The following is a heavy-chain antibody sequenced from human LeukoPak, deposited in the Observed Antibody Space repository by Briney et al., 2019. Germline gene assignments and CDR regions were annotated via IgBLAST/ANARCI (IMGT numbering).Heavy chain of an antibody. CDR3: ARYWDSGTYCDY. CDR2: IYPGDSDT. D-gene: IGHD1-26*01. J-gene: IGHJ4*02. V-gene: IGHV5-51*01. Sequence: GESLKISCKGSGYSFTSYWIAWVRQMPGKGLEWMGIIYPGDSDTRYSPSFQGQVAISVDNSISTAYVQWSSLKAPDTAMYYCARYWDSGTYCDYWGQGTQVTVSS. CDR1: GYSFTSYW.